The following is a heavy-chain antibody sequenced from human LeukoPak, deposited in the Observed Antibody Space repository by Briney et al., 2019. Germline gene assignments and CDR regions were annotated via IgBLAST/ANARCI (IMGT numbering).Heavy chain of an antibody. CDR1: GGSISSGSYY. V-gene: IGHV4-61*02. J-gene: IGHJ6*04. CDR2: IYTSGST. D-gene: IGHD3-10*01. Sequence: SETLSLTCTVSGGSISSGSYYWSWIRQPAGKGLEWIGRIYTSGSTNYNPSLKSRVTISVDTSKNQFSLKLSSVTAADTAVYYCARDRGILDVWGKGTTVTVTS. CDR3: ARDRGILDV.